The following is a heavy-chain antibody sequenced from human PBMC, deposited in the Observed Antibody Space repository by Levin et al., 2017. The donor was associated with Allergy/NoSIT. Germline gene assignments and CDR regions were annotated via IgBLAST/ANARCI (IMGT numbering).Heavy chain of an antibody. D-gene: IGHD3-3*01. V-gene: IGHV4-31*03. CDR2: MYSSGNT. CDR3: ARGTRTIFGVIYFDY. Sequence: SQTLSLTCTVSGASISSGGYYWNWIRQHPGKGLEWVGYMYSSGNTYYNPSLKSRVSISMDTSQNQFSLKLTSVTAADTAVYYCARGTRTIFGVIYFDYWGQGTLVTDSS. CDR1: GASISSGGYY. J-gene: IGHJ4*02.